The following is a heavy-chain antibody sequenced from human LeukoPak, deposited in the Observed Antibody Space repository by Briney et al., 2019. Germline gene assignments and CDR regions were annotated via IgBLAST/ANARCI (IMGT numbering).Heavy chain of an antibody. V-gene: IGHV3-23*01. J-gene: IGHJ4*02. CDR2: ITGSGGST. D-gene: IGHD3-3*01. Sequence: GGSLRLSCAASGFTFSNYGLSWVRQAPGKGLEWVSGITGSGGSTYYADSVKGRFTISRDNSKNTPYLQMNSLRAEDTAIYYCARDERLLSFLKWGQGTLVTVSS. CDR3: ARDERLLSFLK. CDR1: GFTFSNYG.